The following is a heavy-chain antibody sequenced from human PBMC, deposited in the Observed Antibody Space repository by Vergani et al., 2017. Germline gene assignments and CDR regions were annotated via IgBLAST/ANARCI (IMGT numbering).Heavy chain of an antibody. J-gene: IGHJ3*02. D-gene: IGHD3-22*01. CDR2: INPSGGST. V-gene: IGHV1-46*01. CDR3: ARALRDYYDSSGYSALDI. Sequence: QVQLVQSGAEVKKPGASVKVSCKASGYTFTSYYMHWVRQAPGQGLEWMGIINPSGGSTSYAQKFQGRVTMTRDTSTRTVYMELSSLRSEDTAVYYCARALRDYYDSSGYSALDIWGQGTMVTVSS. CDR1: GYTFTSYY.